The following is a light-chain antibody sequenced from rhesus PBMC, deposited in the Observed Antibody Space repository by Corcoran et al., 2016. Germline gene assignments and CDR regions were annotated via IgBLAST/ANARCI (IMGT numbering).Light chain of an antibody. V-gene: IGKV2-86*01. CDR3: IQYTFIPWT. CDR2: AVS. Sequence: IVMTQTPLSLPVTPGEPASISCRSSQSLLDSEDGNTYLVWYLQKPGQSPQPLFYAVSNRAYGVPDRVSGRGSDTDCTLKSSRVEAEDVGVYYCIQYTFIPWTFGQGTKVEIK. CDR1: QSLLDSEDGNTY. J-gene: IGKJ1*01.